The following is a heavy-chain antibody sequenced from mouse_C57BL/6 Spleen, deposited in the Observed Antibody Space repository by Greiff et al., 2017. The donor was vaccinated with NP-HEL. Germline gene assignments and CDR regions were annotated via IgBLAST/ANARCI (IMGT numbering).Heavy chain of an antibody. CDR1: GYTFTGYW. CDR3: ARPTLWYFDV. CDR2: ILPGSGST. Sequence: QVQLQQPGAELMKPGASVKLSCKATGYTFTGYWIEWVKQRPGHGLEWIGEILPGSGSTNYNEKFKGKATFTADTSSNTAYMHLSTLTTEDSAFYCCARPTLWYFDVWGTGTTVTVSS. J-gene: IGHJ1*03. V-gene: IGHV1-9*01.